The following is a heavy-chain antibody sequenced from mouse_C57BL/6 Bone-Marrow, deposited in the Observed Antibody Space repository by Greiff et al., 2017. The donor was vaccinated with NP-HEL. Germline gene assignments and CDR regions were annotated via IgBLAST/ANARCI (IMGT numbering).Heavy chain of an antibody. V-gene: IGHV1-55*01. CDR2: IYPGSGST. J-gene: IGHJ3*01. CDR3: ARHETLAAWFAY. Sequence: VQLQQPGAELVKPGASVKMSCKASGYTFTSYWITWVKQRPGQGLEWIGDIYPGSGSTNYNEKFKSKATLTVDTSSSTAYMQLSSLTSEDSAVYYCARHETLAAWFAYWGQGTLVTVSA. CDR1: GYTFTSYW.